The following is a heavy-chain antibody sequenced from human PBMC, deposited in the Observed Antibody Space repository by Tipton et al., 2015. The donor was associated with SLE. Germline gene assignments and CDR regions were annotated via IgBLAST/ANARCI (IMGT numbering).Heavy chain of an antibody. CDR1: GFTFSSYG. Sequence: SLRLSCAASGFTFSSYGMHWVRQAPGKGLEWVAVIWYDGSNKYYADSVKGRFTISRDNSKNTLYLQMNSLRAEDTAVYYCAREWTNSWYPLDYWGQGTLVTVSS. V-gene: IGHV3-33*01. CDR3: AREWTNSWYPLDY. J-gene: IGHJ4*02. D-gene: IGHD6-13*01. CDR2: IWYDGSNK.